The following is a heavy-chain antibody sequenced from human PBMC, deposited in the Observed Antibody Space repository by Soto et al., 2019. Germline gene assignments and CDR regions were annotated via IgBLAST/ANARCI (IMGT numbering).Heavy chain of an antibody. Sequence: QVQLVQSGAEEKKPGASVKVSCKASGYTFTSYAMHWVRQAPGQRLEWMGWINGGNGNTKYSQKFQGRVTITRDTSASTAYMELSSLRSEDTAVYYCGRSIVVVTALDYWGQGTLVTVSS. CDR3: GRSIVVVTALDY. CDR1: GYTFTSYA. CDR2: INGGNGNT. J-gene: IGHJ4*02. D-gene: IGHD2-21*02. V-gene: IGHV1-3*05.